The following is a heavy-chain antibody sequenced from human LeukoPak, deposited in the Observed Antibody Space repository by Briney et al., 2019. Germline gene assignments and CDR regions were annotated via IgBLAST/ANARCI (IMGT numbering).Heavy chain of an antibody. Sequence: GGSLRLSCEASGFTFGNFGMTWVRQAPGKGLQWVSGITGSTTWTYYAASVKGRFTVSRDNSQNTLHLQMNSLRGDDTAVYYCARESVSSGTGYFDLWGRGTLVTVSS. V-gene: IGHV3-23*01. CDR1: GFTFGNFG. J-gene: IGHJ2*01. D-gene: IGHD3-10*02. CDR3: ARESVSSGTGYFDL. CDR2: ITGSTTWT.